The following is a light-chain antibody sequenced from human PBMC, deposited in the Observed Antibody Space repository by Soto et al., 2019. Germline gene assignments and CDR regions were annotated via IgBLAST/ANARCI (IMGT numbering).Light chain of an antibody. Sequence: SVLAQPASVSGSPGQSITISCTGTSSDVGAYNAVSWYQQHPDRAPQLIIYEDSKRPPGIFSRFSGSKSGNTASLRISGLQAEDEADYFCCSYAGSITYVVGSGTKVTLL. J-gene: IGLJ1*01. V-gene: IGLV2-23*01. CDR3: CSYAGSITYV. CDR1: SSDVGAYNA. CDR2: EDS.